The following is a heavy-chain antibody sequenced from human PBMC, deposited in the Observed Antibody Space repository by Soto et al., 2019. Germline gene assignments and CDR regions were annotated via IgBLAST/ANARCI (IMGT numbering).Heavy chain of an antibody. Sequence: QITLRESGPTLVEPTQTLTLTCTFSGFSLSPIGVGVGWIRQPPGKALDWLALIYWDGDIRYSASLKSRLTSTKDTSKNQVVLTMTNMDPVDTATYYCAHTLPEQWLVVFDWWGQGTLVTVSS. D-gene: IGHD6-19*01. V-gene: IGHV2-5*02. J-gene: IGHJ4*02. CDR1: GFSLSPIGVG. CDR2: IYWDGDI. CDR3: AHTLPEQWLVVFDW.